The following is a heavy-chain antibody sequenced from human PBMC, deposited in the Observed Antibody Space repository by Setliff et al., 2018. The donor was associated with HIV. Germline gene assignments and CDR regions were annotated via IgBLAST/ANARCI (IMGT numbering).Heavy chain of an antibody. CDR1: GFTFSTYT. J-gene: IGHJ4*02. CDR3: ARDTNSYGPSDN. CDR2: ISGNSNYI. V-gene: IGHV3-21*01. D-gene: IGHD5-18*01. Sequence: GGSLRLSCAASGFTFSTYTMNWVRQAPGRGLEWVSSISGNSNYIYYADSVKGRFTISRDNAKNSLYLQMNSLRAEDTAVYYCARDTNSYGPSDNWGQGTLVTV.